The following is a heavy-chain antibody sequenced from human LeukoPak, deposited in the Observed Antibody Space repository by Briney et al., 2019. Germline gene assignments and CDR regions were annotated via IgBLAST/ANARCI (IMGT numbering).Heavy chain of an antibody. CDR1: GFTFSSYA. J-gene: IGHJ4*02. V-gene: IGHV3-23*01. D-gene: IGHD2-2*02. Sequence: GGSLRLSCAASGFTFSSYAMSWVRHPPGKGLEWVAGISGSGETTSNAGSVKGRFTISRDNSKNTLYLQMNSLRAEDTAVYYCAKGLYTTSWPIDFWGQGTLVTVSS. CDR2: ISGSGETT. CDR3: AKGLYTTSWPIDF.